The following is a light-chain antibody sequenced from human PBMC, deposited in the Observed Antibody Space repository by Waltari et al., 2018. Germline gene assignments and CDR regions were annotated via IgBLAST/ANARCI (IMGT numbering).Light chain of an antibody. Sequence: QSVLTQPPSVSGAPGQRVTISCTGSGSNIGAGHEVHGSQQLPRAAPKLLIYGSSTRPLGVPDRFFGSTSGTSASLAITGLQAEDEADYYCQSYDTSLSVVFGGGTKLTVL. CDR2: GSS. V-gene: IGLV1-40*01. CDR3: QSYDTSLSVV. J-gene: IGLJ3*02. CDR1: GSNIGAGHE.